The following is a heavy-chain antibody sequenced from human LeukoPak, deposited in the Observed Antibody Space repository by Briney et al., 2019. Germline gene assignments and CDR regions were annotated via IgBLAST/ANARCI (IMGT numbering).Heavy chain of an antibody. Sequence: SETLSLTCTVSGGSISSHYWSWIRQPPGKGLEWIGYIYYSGSTNYNPSLKSRVTISVDTSKNQFSLKLSSVTAADTAVYYCARNSKGVDYWDQGTLVTVSS. CDR3: ARNSKGVDY. J-gene: IGHJ4*02. CDR1: GGSISSHY. V-gene: IGHV4-59*11. CDR2: IYYSGST. D-gene: IGHD4-23*01.